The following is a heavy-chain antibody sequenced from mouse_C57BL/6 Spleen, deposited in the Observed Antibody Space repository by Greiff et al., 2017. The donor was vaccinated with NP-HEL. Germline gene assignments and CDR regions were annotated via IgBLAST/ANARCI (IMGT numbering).Heavy chain of an antibody. CDR1: GFTFSDYV. D-gene: IGHD1-1*01. CDR2: ISSGSSTI. V-gene: IGHV5-17*01. CDR3: ARIYYYGSSYVGNAMDY. J-gene: IGHJ4*01. Sequence: EVKLVESGGGLVKPGGSLKLSCAASGFTFSDYVMHWVRQAPEKGLEWVAYISSGSSTIYYADTVKGRFTISRDNAKNTLFLQMTSLRSEDTAMYYCARIYYYGSSYVGNAMDYWGQGTSVTVSS.